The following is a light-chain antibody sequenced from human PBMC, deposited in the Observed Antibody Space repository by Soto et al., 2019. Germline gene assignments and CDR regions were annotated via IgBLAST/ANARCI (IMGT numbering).Light chain of an antibody. V-gene: IGKV1-13*02. CDR3: QQFNSYLVT. Sequence: AIQLTQSPSSLSASVGDRVTITCRASQGISSALAWYQQKPGTAPKLLIYDASSLESGVPSRFSGSGSGTDFTLTISSLQPEDFATYYCQQFNSYLVTFGPGTKVDIK. CDR2: DAS. CDR1: QGISSA. J-gene: IGKJ3*01.